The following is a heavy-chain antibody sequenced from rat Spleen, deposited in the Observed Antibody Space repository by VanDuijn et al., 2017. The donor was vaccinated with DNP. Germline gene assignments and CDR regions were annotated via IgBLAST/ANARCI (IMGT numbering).Heavy chain of an antibody. D-gene: IGHD1-1*01. J-gene: IGHJ3*01. CDR2: ISYSGST. V-gene: IGHV3-1*01. CDR1: GYSITSNY. CDR3: ARWDHYIGFAY. Sequence: EVHLQESGPGLVKPSQSLSLTCSVTGYSITSNYWGWIRKFPGNKMEWMGYISYSGSTRYNPSLKSRISIIRDKSKNQFFLQVNSVTTEDTATYYCARWDHYIGFAYWGQGTLVTVSS.